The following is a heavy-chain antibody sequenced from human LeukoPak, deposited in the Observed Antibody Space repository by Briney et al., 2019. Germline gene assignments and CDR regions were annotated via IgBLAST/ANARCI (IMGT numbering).Heavy chain of an antibody. J-gene: IGHJ3*02. D-gene: IGHD3-3*01. CDR3: ARAYDFWSGYYYAFDI. CDR1: GGSISSYY. V-gene: IGHV4-59*01. CDR2: IYYSGST. Sequence: SETLSLTCTVSGGSISSYYWSWIRQPPWKGLEWIGYIYYSGSTNYNPSLKSRVTISVDTSKNQFSLKLSSVTAADTAVYYCARAYDFWSGYYYAFDIWGQGTMVTVSS.